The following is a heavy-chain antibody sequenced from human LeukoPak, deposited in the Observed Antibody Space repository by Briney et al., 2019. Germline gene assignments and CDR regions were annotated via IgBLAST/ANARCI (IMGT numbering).Heavy chain of an antibody. J-gene: IGHJ4*02. CDR3: ARDLGYGGVFDY. Sequence: PSETLSLTCTVSGGSISSYYWSWIRQPPGKGLEWIGYIYYTGSTDYNPSLKSRVTLSVDTSKNQFSLKLNSVTAADTAVYYCARDLGYGGVFDYWGQGTLVTVSS. CDR2: IYYTGST. D-gene: IGHD4-23*01. V-gene: IGHV4-59*01. CDR1: GGSISSYY.